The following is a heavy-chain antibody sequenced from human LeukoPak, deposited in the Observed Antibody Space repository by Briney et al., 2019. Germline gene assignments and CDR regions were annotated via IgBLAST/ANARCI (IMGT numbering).Heavy chain of an antibody. CDR2: MNPNSGNT. D-gene: IGHD6-6*01. J-gene: IGHJ4*02. V-gene: IGHV1-8*01. Sequence: ASVKVSCKASGYTFTSYDINWVRQAPGQGLEWMGWMNPNSGNTGYAQKFQGRVTMTRNTSISTAYMELSSLRSEDTAVYYCATAYSSSSLFDYWGQGTLVTVSS. CDR3: ATAYSSSSLFDY. CDR1: GYTFTSYD.